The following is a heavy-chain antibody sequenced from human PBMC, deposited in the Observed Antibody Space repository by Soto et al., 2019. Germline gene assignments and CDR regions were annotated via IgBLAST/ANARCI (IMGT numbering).Heavy chain of an antibody. CDR2: LNQDGSDK. CDR3: ARDPGTTMIGVVVV. Sequence: GGSLRLSCAASGFTFSNFWMTWVRQAPGKGLEWVANLNQDGSDKYYVDSVKGRFTISRDNAKNSLFLQMNSLRAEDTAVYYCARDPGTTMIGVVVVWGQGTLVTVSS. V-gene: IGHV3-7*01. CDR1: GFTFSNFW. J-gene: IGHJ4*02. D-gene: IGHD3-22*01.